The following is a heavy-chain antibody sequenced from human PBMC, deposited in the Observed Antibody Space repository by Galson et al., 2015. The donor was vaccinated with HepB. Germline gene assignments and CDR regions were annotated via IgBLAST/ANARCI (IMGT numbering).Heavy chain of an antibody. CDR2: IDPSDSYT. Sequence: QSGAEVKKPGESLRISCKGSGYSFTSYWISWVRQMPGKGLEWMGRIDPSDSYTNYSPSFQGHVTISADKSISTAYLQWSSLKASDTAMYYCARHGLLWFGEGPPTLEFDLWGRGTLVTVSS. CDR3: ARHGLLWFGEGPPTLEFDL. V-gene: IGHV5-10-1*01. CDR1: GYSFTSYW. J-gene: IGHJ2*01. D-gene: IGHD3-10*01.